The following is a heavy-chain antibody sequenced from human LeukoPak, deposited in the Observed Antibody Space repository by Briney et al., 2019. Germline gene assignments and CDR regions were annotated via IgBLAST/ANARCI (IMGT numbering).Heavy chain of an antibody. V-gene: IGHV1-69*06. CDR1: GYTFTSYA. D-gene: IGHD3-3*01. CDR2: IIPIFGTA. Sequence: SVKVSCKASGYTFTSYAISWVRQAPGQGLEWMGGIIPIFGTANYAQKFQGRVTITADKSTSTAYMELSSLRSEDTAVYYCAVFWSGYRNYHYYYMDVWGKGTTVTVSS. CDR3: AVFWSGYRNYHYYYMDV. J-gene: IGHJ6*03.